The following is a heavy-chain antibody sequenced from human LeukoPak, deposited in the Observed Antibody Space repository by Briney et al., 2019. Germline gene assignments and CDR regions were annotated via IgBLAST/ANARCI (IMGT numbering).Heavy chain of an antibody. CDR2: IYTSGST. D-gene: IGHD3-22*01. J-gene: IGHJ4*02. Sequence: PSETLSLTCTVSGSSISNYYWSWIRQSAGKGLEWIGRIYTSGSTNYNPSLKSRVSMSVDTSKNQFSLRLRSVTAADTAVYYCARESGYYYDTSGYTFDYWGQGILVTVSS. CDR3: ARESGYYYDTSGYTFDY. CDR1: GSSISNYY. V-gene: IGHV4-4*07.